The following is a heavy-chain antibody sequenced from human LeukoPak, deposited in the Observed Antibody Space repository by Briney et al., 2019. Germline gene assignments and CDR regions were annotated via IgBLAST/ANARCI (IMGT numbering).Heavy chain of an antibody. CDR2: ITSSDSTI. J-gene: IGHJ2*01. V-gene: IGHV3-11*01. CDR3: ARGDFWSGYWYFDL. Sequence: GGSLRLSCAASGFTFSDYYMSWIRQAPGKGLEWVSYITSSDSTIYYADSVKGRFTISRDNAKNSLYLQMHSLGAEDTAVYYCARGDFWSGYWYFDLWGRGTLVTVSS. D-gene: IGHD3-3*01. CDR1: GFTFSDYY.